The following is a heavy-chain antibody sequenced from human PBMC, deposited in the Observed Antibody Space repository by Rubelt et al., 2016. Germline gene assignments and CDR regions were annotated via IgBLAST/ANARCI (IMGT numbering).Heavy chain of an antibody. Sequence: QVRLQESGPGLVKPSETLSLTCSVSGYSISNGYYWGWIRQPPGKGLEWIGEISHRGSTSYNPSLKSRVTFSVDAAKNQFSLKWNSVTAADTAVYYCARRYSNGLYWFFDLWGRGTLVTVSS. CDR3: ARRYSNGLYWFFDL. CDR1: GYSISNGYY. V-gene: IGHV4-38-2*02. CDR2: ISHRGST. D-gene: IGHD6-19*01. J-gene: IGHJ2*01.